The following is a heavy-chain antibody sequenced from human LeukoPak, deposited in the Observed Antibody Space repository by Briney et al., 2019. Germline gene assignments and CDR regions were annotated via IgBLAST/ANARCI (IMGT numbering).Heavy chain of an antibody. CDR1: GFTFSSYW. V-gene: IGHV3-7*01. D-gene: IGHD2-2*01. J-gene: IGHJ4*02. CDR3: ASEVPVPLVVPAATY. CDR2: IKQDGSEK. Sequence: GGSLRLSCAASGFTFSSYWMSWVRQAPGKGLEWVANIKQDGSEKYYVDSVKGRFTISRDNAKNSLYLQMNSLRAEDTAVYYCASEVPVPLVVPAATYWGQGTLVTVSS.